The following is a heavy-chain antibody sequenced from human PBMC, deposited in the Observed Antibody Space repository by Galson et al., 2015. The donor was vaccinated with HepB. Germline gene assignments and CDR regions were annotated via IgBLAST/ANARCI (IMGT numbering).Heavy chain of an antibody. CDR2: IIPIFGTA. J-gene: IGHJ4*02. V-gene: IGHV1-69*13. Sequence: SVKVSCKASGVTFSSYAISWLRQAPGQGLEWMGGIIPIFGTANYAQKFQGRVTITADESTSTAYMELSSLRSEDTAVYYCARDRYSYGTFDYWGQGTLVTVSS. CDR3: ARDRYSYGTFDY. D-gene: IGHD5-18*01. CDR1: GVTFSSYA.